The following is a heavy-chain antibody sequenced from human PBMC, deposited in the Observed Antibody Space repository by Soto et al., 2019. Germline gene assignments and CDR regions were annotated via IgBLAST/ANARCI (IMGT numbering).Heavy chain of an antibody. CDR3: ARDSRVIPHRVIDY. CDR1: GVTFSTYG. CDR2: IWYDGSYK. Sequence: QVQLVESGGVVVQPGRSLRLSCAASGVTFSTYGMHWVRQAPGKGLVWVAVIWYDGSYKDYSDSVKGRFTISRDNSKNTLYLQMNSLRAEATAVYYCARDSRVIPHRVIDYWGQGTLVTVSS. V-gene: IGHV3-33*01. J-gene: IGHJ4*02. D-gene: IGHD2-2*02.